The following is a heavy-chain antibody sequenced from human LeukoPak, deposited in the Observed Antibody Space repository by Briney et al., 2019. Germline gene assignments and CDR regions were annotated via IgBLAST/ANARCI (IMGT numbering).Heavy chain of an antibody. CDR2: ISAYNGNT. Sequence: ASVKVSCKASGYTFTSYGISWVRQAPGQGLEWMGWISAYNGNTNYAQKLQGRVTMTTDTSTSTAYMELRSLRSDDTAVYYCARVFSDYGSGSYSWFDPWGQGTLVNVSS. V-gene: IGHV1-18*04. CDR1: GYTFTSYG. J-gene: IGHJ5*02. D-gene: IGHD3-10*01. CDR3: ARVFSDYGSGSYSWFDP.